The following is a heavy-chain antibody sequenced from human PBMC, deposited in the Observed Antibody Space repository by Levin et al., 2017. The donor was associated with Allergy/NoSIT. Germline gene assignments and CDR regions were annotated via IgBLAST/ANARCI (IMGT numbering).Heavy chain of an antibody. CDR2: ISYDGSNK. Sequence: GESLKISCAASGFTFSSYGMHWVRQAPGKGLEWVAVISYDGSNKYYADSVKGRFTISRDNSKNTLYLQMNSLRAEDTAVYYCAKVIRLHSAGDAFDIWGQGTMVTVSS. D-gene: IGHD5-18*01. CDR3: AKVIRLHSAGDAFDI. V-gene: IGHV3-30*18. CDR1: GFTFSSYG. J-gene: IGHJ3*02.